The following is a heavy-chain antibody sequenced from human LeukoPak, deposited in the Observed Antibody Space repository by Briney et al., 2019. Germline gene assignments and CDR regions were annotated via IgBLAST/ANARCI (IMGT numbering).Heavy chain of an antibody. V-gene: IGHV3-48*01. Sequence: GGSLRLSCAASGFTFSSYSMNWVRQAPGKGLEWVSYISSRSSTIYYADSVKGRFTISRDNAKNSLYLQMNSLRAEDTAVYYCARDARTRVAGTYYYYGMDVWGQGTTVTVSS. J-gene: IGHJ6*02. CDR1: GFTFSSYS. CDR3: ARDARTRVAGTYYYYGMDV. D-gene: IGHD6-19*01. CDR2: ISSRSSTI.